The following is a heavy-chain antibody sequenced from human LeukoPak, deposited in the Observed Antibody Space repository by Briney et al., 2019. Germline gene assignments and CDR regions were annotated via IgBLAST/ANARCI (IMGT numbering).Heavy chain of an antibody. V-gene: IGHV4-59*08. J-gene: IGHJ5*02. CDR1: GGSISSYY. CDR2: TYYSGST. CDR3: ARLRGETYGSGSSDWFDP. D-gene: IGHD3-10*01. Sequence: PSETLSLTCTVSGGSISSYYWSWIRQPPGKGLEWIGYTYYSGSTNYNPSLKSRVTISVDTSKNQFSLKLSSVTAADTAVYYCARLRGETYGSGSSDWFDPWGQGTLVTVSS.